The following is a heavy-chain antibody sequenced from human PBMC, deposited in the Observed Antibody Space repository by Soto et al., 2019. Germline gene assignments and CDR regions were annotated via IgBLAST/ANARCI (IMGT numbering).Heavy chain of an antibody. CDR2: ISHSGST. CDR1: GFTFSNYA. D-gene: IGHD3-10*01. J-gene: IGHJ5*02. CDR3: AQDSTTMVLAVIITLGWFDP. Sequence: EVQLLESGGGFVQPGGSLRLSCAASGFTFSNYAMSWVRQAPGKGLEWVSIISHSGSTYYADSVKGRFTISRDNSKNTLYLLMNSLRAGDTAVYYCAQDSTTMVLAVIITLGWFDPWGQGTLVTVSS. V-gene: IGHV3-23*01.